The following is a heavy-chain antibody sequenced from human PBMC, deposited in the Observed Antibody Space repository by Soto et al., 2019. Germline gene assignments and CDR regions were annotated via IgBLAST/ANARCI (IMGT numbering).Heavy chain of an antibody. J-gene: IGHJ4*02. CDR2: IYYSGST. Sequence: SETLSLTCTVSGGSISSSSYYWGWIRQPPGKGLEWIGSIYYSGSTYYNPSLKSRVTISVDTSKNQFSLKLSSVTAADTAVYYCAGSYDLVLRFLEWGLAGYYFDYWGQGTLVTVSS. CDR3: AGSYDLVLRFLEWGLAGYYFDY. CDR1: GGSISSSSYY. V-gene: IGHV4-39*01. D-gene: IGHD3-3*01.